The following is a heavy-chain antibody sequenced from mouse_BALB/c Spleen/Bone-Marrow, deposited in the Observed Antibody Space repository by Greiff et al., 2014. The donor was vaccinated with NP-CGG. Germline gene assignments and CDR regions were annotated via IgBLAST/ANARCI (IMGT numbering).Heavy chain of an antibody. CDR3: ARSFGSSYWYFDV. CDR2: ISGGGSYT. D-gene: IGHD1-1*01. V-gene: IGHV5-9-2*01. CDR1: GFTFSSYG. J-gene: IGHJ1*01. Sequence: EVQLVESGGGLVKPGGSLKLSCAASGFTFSSYGMSWVRQTPEKRLEWVATISGGGSYTYFSDSVKGRFTISRDNAKNNLNLQMSSLRSEDTALYYCARSFGSSYWYFDVWAQGPRSPSPQ.